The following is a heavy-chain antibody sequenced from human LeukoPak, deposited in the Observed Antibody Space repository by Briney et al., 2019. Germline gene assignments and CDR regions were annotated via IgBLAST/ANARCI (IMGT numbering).Heavy chain of an antibody. D-gene: IGHD6-19*01. CDR2: IYYSGST. CDR1: GGSISSYY. J-gene: IGHJ4*02. Sequence: PSETLSLTCTVSGGSISSYYWSWIRQTPGKGLEWIGYIYYSGSTNYNPSLKSRVTISVDTSKNQVSLKLSSVTAADTAVYYCARDFSDWPYFDYWGQGTLVTVSS. V-gene: IGHV4-59*01. CDR3: ARDFSDWPYFDY.